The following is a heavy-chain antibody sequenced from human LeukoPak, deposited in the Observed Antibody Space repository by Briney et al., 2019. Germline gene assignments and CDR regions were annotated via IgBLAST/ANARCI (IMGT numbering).Heavy chain of an antibody. Sequence: GASVKVSCKASGYTFTSYGISGVRQAPGQGLEWMGWISAYNGNTNYAQKLQGRVTMTTDTYTSTAYMEMRSLRSDDTAVYYCARTYSPTYYDFWSGLGIVAPYYWGQGTLVTVSS. J-gene: IGHJ4*02. CDR3: ARTYSPTYYDFWSGLGIVAPYY. D-gene: IGHD3-3*01. CDR2: ISAYNGNT. V-gene: IGHV1-18*01. CDR1: GYTFTSYG.